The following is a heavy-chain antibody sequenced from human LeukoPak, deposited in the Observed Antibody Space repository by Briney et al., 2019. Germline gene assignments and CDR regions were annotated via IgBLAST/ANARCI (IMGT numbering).Heavy chain of an antibody. J-gene: IGHJ5*02. D-gene: IGHD1-14*01. V-gene: IGHV3-23*01. CDR3: AKGSGINHYHWIDP. CDR2: ISGGGGST. Sequence: GSLRLSCAASEFTFSNYAMNWVRQAPGKGLEWVSGISGGGGSTYYADSVKGRFTISRDNSKNTLYLQMDSLRAEDTALYYCAKGSGINHYHWIDPWGQGTPVTVSS. CDR1: EFTFSNYA.